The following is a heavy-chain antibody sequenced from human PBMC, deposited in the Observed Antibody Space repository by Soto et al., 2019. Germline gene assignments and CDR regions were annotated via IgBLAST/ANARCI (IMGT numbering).Heavy chain of an antibody. CDR3: AKAGRRWYYYDSSGYYHFDY. Sequence: GGSLRLSCAASGFTFDDYAMHWVRQAPGKGLEWVSGISWNSGSMGYADSVKGRFTISRDNAKNSLYLQMNSLRAEDTALYYCAKAGRRWYYYDSSGYYHFDYWGQGTLVTVSS. D-gene: IGHD3-22*01. CDR2: ISWNSGSM. CDR1: GFTFDDYA. V-gene: IGHV3-9*01. J-gene: IGHJ4*02.